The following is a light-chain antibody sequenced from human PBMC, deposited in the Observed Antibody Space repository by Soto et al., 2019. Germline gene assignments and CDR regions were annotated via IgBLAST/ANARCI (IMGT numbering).Light chain of an antibody. V-gene: IGKV3-20*01. J-gene: IGKJ1*01. CDR1: QSVIGSY. Sequence: EIVLTQSPGTLSLSPGERATLSCRTSQSVIGSYLAWYQQKPGQAPRLLIYGVSSRATGIPDRFSGSGSGTDFTLTISRLEPEDFAVYYCQQYGNSLRMFGQGTKVEIK. CDR2: GVS. CDR3: QQYGNSLRM.